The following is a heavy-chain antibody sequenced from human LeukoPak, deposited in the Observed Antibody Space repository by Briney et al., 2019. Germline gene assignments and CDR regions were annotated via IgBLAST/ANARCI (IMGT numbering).Heavy chain of an antibody. CDR2: IYYSGST. D-gene: IGHD1-20*01. Sequence: SETLSLTCTVSGGSISSYYWSWVRQPPGKGLEWIGYIYYSGSTNYNPSLKSRVTISVDTSKNQFSLKLSSVTAADTAVYYCARALRARITGTTASVYGMDVWGQGTTVTVSS. CDR3: ARALRARITGTTASVYGMDV. CDR1: GGSISSYY. V-gene: IGHV4-59*01. J-gene: IGHJ6*02.